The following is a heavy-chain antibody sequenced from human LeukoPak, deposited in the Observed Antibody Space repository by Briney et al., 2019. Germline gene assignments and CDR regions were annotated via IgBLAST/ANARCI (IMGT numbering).Heavy chain of an antibody. CDR3: AKRIGSCNNIRCLYFDH. V-gene: IGHV3-23*01. CDR1: GFTFDNYA. CDR2: VSGSGGGT. Sequence: GGSLRLSCAASGFTFDNYAMSWVRLAARRGVEGVATVSGSGGGTYYAGSVKGRFTISRDNSKNTVNLQMNSLRAEDTAVYYCAKRIGSCNNIRCLYFDHWGQGAPVTVSS. D-gene: IGHD2-2*01. J-gene: IGHJ4*02.